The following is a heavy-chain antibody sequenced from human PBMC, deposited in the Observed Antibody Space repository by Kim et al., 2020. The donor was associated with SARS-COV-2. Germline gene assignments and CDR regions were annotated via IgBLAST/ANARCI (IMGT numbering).Heavy chain of an antibody. D-gene: IGHD3-22*01. J-gene: IGHJ4*02. CDR3: ARDYYDSSGRSGWYYFDY. Sequence: ASVKVSCKASGYTFTSYAMHWVRQAPGQRLEWMGWINAGNGNTKYSQKFQGRVTITRYTSASTAYMELSSLRSEDTAVYYCARDYYDSSGRSGWYYFDYWGKGTLVAVSS. CDR1: GYTFTSYA. CDR2: INAGNGNT. V-gene: IGHV1-3*01.